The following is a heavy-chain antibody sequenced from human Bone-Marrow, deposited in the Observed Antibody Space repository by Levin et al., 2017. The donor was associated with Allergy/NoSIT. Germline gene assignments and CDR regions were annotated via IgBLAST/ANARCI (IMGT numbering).Heavy chain of an antibody. CDR2: IYWDDDK. D-gene: IGHD6-13*01. J-gene: IGHJ5*02. CDR1: GFSLSTSGVG. Sequence: SGPTLVKPTQTLTLTCTFSGFSLSTSGVGVGWIRQPPGKALEWLALIYWDDDKRYSPSLKSRLTITKDTSKNQVVLTMTNMDPVDTATYYCAHRLMAAAGLELGWFDPWGQGTLVTVSS. CDR3: AHRLMAAAGLELGWFDP. V-gene: IGHV2-5*02.